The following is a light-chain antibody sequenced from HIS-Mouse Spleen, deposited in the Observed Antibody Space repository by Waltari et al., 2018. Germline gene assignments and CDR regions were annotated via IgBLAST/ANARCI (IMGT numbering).Light chain of an antibody. CDR3: CSYAGSSTWV. CDR1: SSDVGSYNL. CDR2: EGS. V-gene: IGLV2-23*01. J-gene: IGLJ3*02. Sequence: QSALTQPASVSGSPGQSITISCTGTSSDVGSYNLFSWYQQHPGKAPKLMIYEGSKRPSGGSNRFTGSKSGNTASLTISGLQAEDEADYYCCSYAGSSTWVFGGGTKLTVL.